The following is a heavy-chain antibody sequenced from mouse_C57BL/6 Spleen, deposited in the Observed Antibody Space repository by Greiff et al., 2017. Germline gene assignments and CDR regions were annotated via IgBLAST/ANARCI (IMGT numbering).Heavy chain of an antibody. CDR2: INPSTGGT. Sequence: EVKLQESGPELVKPGASVKISCKASGYSFTGYYMNWVKQSPEKSLEWIGEINPSTGGTTYNQKFKAKATLTVDKSSSTAYMQLKSLTSEDSAVYYSAIQNYWGQGTTLTVSS. V-gene: IGHV1-42*01. CDR3: AIQNY. CDR1: GYSFTGYY. J-gene: IGHJ2*01.